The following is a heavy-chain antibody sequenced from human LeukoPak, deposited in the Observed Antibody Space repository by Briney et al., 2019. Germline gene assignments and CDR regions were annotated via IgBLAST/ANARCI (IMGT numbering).Heavy chain of an antibody. V-gene: IGHV4-34*01. D-gene: IGHD5-24*01. J-gene: IGHJ3*02. CDR2: INHSGST. CDR1: GGSFSDYY. CDR3: ARNRMATIVHDAYDI. Sequence: PSETLSLTCAVYGGSFSDYYWSWIRQPPGKGLEWIGEINHSGSTNYNPSLKSRITISVDTSKNHFSLRLSSVTAADTAVYYCARNRMATIVHDAYDIWGQGTMVTVSS.